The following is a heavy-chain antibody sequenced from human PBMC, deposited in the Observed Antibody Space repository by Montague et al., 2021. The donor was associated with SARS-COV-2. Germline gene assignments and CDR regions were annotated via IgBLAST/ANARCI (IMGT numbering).Heavy chain of an antibody. CDR2: ISYEGSKT. Sequence: SLRLSCAASGFTFNNHGMHWVRQAPGKGLEWVAFISYEGSKTYYVDSVRGRFTISRDSSKNTLYLQMNSLRAEDTAVYHCAKDSSFLLLRFGQSNFDYWGQGALVTVS. D-gene: IGHD3-10*01. CDR3: AKDSSFLLLRFGQSNFDY. J-gene: IGHJ4*02. V-gene: IGHV3-30*18. CDR1: GFTFNNHG.